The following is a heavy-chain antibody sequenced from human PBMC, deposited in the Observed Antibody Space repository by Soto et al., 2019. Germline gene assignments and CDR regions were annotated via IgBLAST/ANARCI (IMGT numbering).Heavy chain of an antibody. CDR2: IYWDDDK. D-gene: IGHD6-19*01. Sequence: QITLKESGPTLVKPTQTLTLTCTFSGFSLSTSGVGVGWIRQPPGKALEWLALIYWDDDKRYSPSLKSRLTITKDTSKNQVVLKMTNMDPVDTATYYCAHRKVAVAGTNNWFDPWGQGTLVTVSS. CDR1: GFSLSTSGVG. CDR3: AHRKVAVAGTNNWFDP. J-gene: IGHJ5*02. V-gene: IGHV2-5*02.